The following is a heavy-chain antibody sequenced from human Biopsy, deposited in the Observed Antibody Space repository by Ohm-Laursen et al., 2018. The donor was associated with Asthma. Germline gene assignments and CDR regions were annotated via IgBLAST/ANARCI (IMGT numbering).Heavy chain of an antibody. D-gene: IGHD4-17*01. Sequence: SDTLSLTCDVYPGSFSGFFWTWIRQSPGKGLEWIGQIYHRGYSNYNPSLKSRVTISIDKSKNQFSLTLTSVTAADTAVYYCAGVDYGDTEIDYWGQGTLVTVSS. CDR2: IYHRGYS. CDR3: AGVDYGDTEIDY. V-gene: IGHV4-34*01. CDR1: PGSFSGFF. J-gene: IGHJ4*02.